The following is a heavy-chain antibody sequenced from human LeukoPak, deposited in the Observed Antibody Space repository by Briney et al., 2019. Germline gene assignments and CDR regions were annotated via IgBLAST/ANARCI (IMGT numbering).Heavy chain of an antibody. Sequence: GGSLRLSCAASGFTFSNAWMSWVRQAPGKGLEWVGRIKSKTDGGTTDYAAPVKGRVTISRDDSKSTLYLQMNSLKTEDTAVYYCTTDTYSGSSHGGYWGQGTLVTVSS. V-gene: IGHV3-15*01. CDR2: IKSKTDGGTT. CDR1: GFTFSNAW. D-gene: IGHD1-26*01. J-gene: IGHJ4*02. CDR3: TTDTYSGSSHGGY.